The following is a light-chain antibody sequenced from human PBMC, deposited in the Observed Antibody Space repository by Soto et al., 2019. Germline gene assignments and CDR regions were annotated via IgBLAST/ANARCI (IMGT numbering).Light chain of an antibody. CDR2: WAS. V-gene: IGKV4-1*01. J-gene: IGKJ1*01. CDR1: QSVIYSANNKNC. CDR3: QQYLSIPRT. Sequence: IVLPLFQNTLAIAQDERATINCKSSQSVIYSANNKNCLAWYQQKPGQPPKLLIYWASTRQSGVPDRFSGGGSGTDFTLTISSLQAEDVATYYCQQYLSIPRTFGQGTKV.